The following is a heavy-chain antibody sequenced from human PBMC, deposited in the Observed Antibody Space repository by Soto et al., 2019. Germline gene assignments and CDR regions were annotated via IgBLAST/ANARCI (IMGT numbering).Heavy chain of an antibody. CDR3: AKARLMWEPGSMDV. Sequence: QPGGSLRLSCAASGFTFSSYAMSWVRQAPGKGLEWVSAISGSGDSTYYADSVKGRFTISRDNSKNTLYLQMNSLRAEDTAVYYCAKARLMWEPGSMDVWGQGTTVTVSS. CDR1: GFTFSSYA. D-gene: IGHD1-26*01. V-gene: IGHV3-23*01. CDR2: ISGSGDST. J-gene: IGHJ6*02.